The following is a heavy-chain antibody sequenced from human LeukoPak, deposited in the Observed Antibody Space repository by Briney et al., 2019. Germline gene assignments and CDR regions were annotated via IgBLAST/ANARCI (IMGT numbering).Heavy chain of an antibody. D-gene: IGHD2-15*01. CDR3: ARVDIVVVVAATRLSSWFDP. CDR2: INHSGST. CDR1: GGSLSGYY. V-gene: IGHV4-34*01. Sequence: SETLSLTCAVYGGSLSGYYWSWIRQPPGKGLEWIGEINHSGSTNYNPSLKSRVTISVDTSKNQFSLKLGSVTAADTAVYYCARVDIVVVVAATRLSSWFDPWGQGTLVTVSS. J-gene: IGHJ5*02.